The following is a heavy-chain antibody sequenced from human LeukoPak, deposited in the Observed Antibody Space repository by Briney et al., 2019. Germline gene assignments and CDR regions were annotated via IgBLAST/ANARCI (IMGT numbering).Heavy chain of an antibody. V-gene: IGHV3-74*01. D-gene: IGHD3-3*01. CDR1: GFTFSSYW. CDR3: ARGYYDFWSGYLDY. J-gene: IGHJ4*02. Sequence: PGGSLRLSYAASGFTFSSYWMHWVRQAPGKGLVWVSRINSDGSSTSYADSVKGRFTISRDNAKNTLYLQMNSLRAEDTAVYYCARGYYDFWSGYLDYWGQGTLVTVSS. CDR2: INSDGSST.